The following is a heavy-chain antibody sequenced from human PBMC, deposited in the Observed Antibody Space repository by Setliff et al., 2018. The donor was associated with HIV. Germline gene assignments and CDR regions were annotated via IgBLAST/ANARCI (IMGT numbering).Heavy chain of an antibody. CDR3: ARHDVVRGAIDN. V-gene: IGHV3-30*03. J-gene: IGHJ4*02. D-gene: IGHD3-10*01. CDR1: GFTFSTYA. Sequence: LSLSCAASGFTFSTYAMHWVRQAPGKGLEWVAFLRFDGSNKSYGDSVKGRFTISRDNSKNTLYVQMNSLRAEDTAVYYCARHDVVRGAIDNWGQGTLVTVSS. CDR2: LRFDGSNK.